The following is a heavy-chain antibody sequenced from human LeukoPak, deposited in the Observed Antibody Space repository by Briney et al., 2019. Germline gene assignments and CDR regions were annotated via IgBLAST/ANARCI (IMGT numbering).Heavy chain of an antibody. V-gene: IGHV3-15*01. CDR3: AAYNDGDAFLI. CDR2: IRNKIDGGTT. J-gene: IGHJ3*02. D-gene: IGHD1-1*01. CDR1: GFIFNNDW. Sequence: GGSLRLSCVASGFIFNNDWMSWVRQAPGKGLEWLGLIRNKIDGGTTDYTAPVKGRFSISRDDSKSTLYLQMNSLKTEDTAVYYCAAYNDGDAFLIWGQGTMVTVSS.